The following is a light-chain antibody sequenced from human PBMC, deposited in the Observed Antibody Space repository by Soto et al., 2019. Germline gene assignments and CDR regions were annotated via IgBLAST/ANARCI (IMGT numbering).Light chain of an antibody. Sequence: DMQMTQYPSTLSASVGDRVTITCRASQSISSWLAWYQQKAGKAPKLLIYDASTLESGVPSGFSGSGSGTEFTLTITSLQPDDFATYYCQQYNSYSEAFGQGTKVDIK. CDR3: QQYNSYSEA. CDR1: QSISSW. CDR2: DAS. V-gene: IGKV1-5*01. J-gene: IGKJ1*01.